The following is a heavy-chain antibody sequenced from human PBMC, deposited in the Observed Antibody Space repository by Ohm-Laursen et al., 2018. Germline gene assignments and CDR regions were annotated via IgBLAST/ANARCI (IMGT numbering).Heavy chain of an antibody. V-gene: IGHV1-8*01. CDR1: GYTFTSYD. CDR3: ARRMEGSGGLDY. Sequence: ASVKVSCKTSGYTFTSYDINWVRQATGQGLEWMGWMNPNSGNTGYAQKFQGRVTMTRNTSISTAYMELSSLRSEDTAVYYCARRMEGSGGLDYWGQGTLVTVSS. D-gene: IGHD3-10*01. J-gene: IGHJ4*02. CDR2: MNPNSGNT.